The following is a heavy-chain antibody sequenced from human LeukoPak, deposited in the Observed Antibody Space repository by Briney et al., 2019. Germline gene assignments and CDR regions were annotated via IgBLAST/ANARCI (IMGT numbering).Heavy chain of an antibody. D-gene: IGHD4/OR15-4a*01. CDR2: IYYSGST. V-gene: IGHV4-59*01. Sequence: PSETLSLTCTVSGGSISSYYWSWIRQPPGKGLEWIGYIYYSGSTNYNPFLKSRVTISVDTSKNQFSLKLSSVTAADTAVYYCAREDLTTHFDYWGQGTLVTVSS. J-gene: IGHJ4*02. CDR3: AREDLTTHFDY. CDR1: GGSISSYY.